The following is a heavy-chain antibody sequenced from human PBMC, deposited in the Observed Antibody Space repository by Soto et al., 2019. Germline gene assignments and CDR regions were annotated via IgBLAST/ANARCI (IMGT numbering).Heavy chain of an antibody. CDR2: TYYRSKWYS. CDR1: GDSVSSNSAA. V-gene: IGHV6-1*01. Sequence: SQTLSLTCDISGDSVSSNSAAWNWIRQTPSRGLEWLGRTYYRSKWYSNYAISVKSRVTANPDTFKNQFSLQLNSVTPEDTAVYYCARGSWDDVSGHYYMDVWGKGTTVTVSS. D-gene: IGHD1-1*01. J-gene: IGHJ6*03. CDR3: ARGSWDDVSGHYYMDV.